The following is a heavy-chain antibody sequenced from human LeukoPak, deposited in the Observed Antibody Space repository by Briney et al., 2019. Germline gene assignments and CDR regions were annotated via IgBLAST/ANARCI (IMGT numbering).Heavy chain of an antibody. CDR3: ARNRPRTTWIQLSPDAFDI. CDR2: ISYDGSNK. Sequence: PGGSLRLSCAASGFTFSSYAMHWVRQAPGKGLEWVAVISYDGSNKYYADSVKGRFTISRDNSKNTLYLQMNSLRAEDTAVYYCARNRPRTTWIQLSPDAFDIWGQGTMVTVSS. D-gene: IGHD5-18*01. V-gene: IGHV3-30-3*01. J-gene: IGHJ3*02. CDR1: GFTFSSYA.